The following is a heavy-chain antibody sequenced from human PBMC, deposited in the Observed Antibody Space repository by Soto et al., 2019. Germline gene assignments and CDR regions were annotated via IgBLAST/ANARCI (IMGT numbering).Heavy chain of an antibody. D-gene: IGHD3-3*01. CDR2: ISAYNGNT. CDR1: GYTFTSYG. Sequence: ASVKVSCKASGYTFTSYGISWVRQAPGQGLEWMGWISAYNGNTNYAQKLQGRVTMTTDTSTSTAYMELRSLSSDDTAVYYCARDGTYYDFWSGYYSDDWFDPWGQGTLVTVSS. CDR3: ARDGTYYDFWSGYYSDDWFDP. J-gene: IGHJ5*02. V-gene: IGHV1-18*04.